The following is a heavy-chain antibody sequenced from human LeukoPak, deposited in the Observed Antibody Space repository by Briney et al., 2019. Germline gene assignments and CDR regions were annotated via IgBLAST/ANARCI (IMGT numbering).Heavy chain of an antibody. Sequence: SVKVSCKASGGTFSSYAISWVRQAPGQGLEWMGGIIPIFGTANYAQKFQGRVTITADESTSTAHMELSSLRSEDTAVYYCASFQLGPNSRPNYYDSSGYIYWGQGTLVTVSS. J-gene: IGHJ4*02. CDR1: GGTFSSYA. CDR2: IIPIFGTA. CDR3: ASFQLGPNSRPNYYDSSGYIY. D-gene: IGHD3-22*01. V-gene: IGHV1-69*13.